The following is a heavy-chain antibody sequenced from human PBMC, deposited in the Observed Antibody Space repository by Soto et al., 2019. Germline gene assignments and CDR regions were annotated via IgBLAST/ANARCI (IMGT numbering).Heavy chain of an antibody. D-gene: IGHD2-15*01. CDR2: ISYDGSNK. J-gene: IGHJ4*02. CDR3: ARDLGGWPDY. V-gene: IGHV3-30*03. CDR1: GFTFSSYG. Sequence: TGGSVRLSCAASGFTFSSYGMHWVRQAPGKGLEWVAVISYDGSNKYYADSVKGRFTISRDNSKNTLYLQMNSLRAEDTAVYYCARDLGGWPDYWGQGTLVTVSS.